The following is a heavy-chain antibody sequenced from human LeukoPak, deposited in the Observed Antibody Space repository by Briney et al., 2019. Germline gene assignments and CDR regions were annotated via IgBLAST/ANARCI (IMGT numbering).Heavy chain of an antibody. CDR3: ARVGDSGYDSDFDY. J-gene: IGHJ4*02. CDR2: IYYSGST. V-gene: IGHV4-61*05. D-gene: IGHD5-12*01. CDR1: GGSISSSSYY. Sequence: SETLSLTCTVSGGSISSSSYYWGWIRQPPGEGLEWIGYIYYSGSTNYNPSLKSRVTISVDTSKNQFSLKLTSVTAADTAMYYCARVGDSGYDSDFDYWGQGILVTVPS.